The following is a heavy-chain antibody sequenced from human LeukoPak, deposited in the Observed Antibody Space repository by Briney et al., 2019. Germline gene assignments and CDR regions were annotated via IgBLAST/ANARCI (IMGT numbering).Heavy chain of an antibody. J-gene: IGHJ3*02. CDR2: INPNSGGT. CDR3: ARDSGRAVAGDAFDI. CDR1: GYTFTGYY. D-gene: IGHD6-19*01. V-gene: IGHV1-2*04. Sequence: GASVKVSCKASGYTFTGYYMHWVRQAPGQGLEWMGWINPNSGGTNYAQKFQGWVTMTRDTSISTAYMELSRLRSGDTAVYYCARDSGRAVAGDAFDIWGQGTMVTVSS.